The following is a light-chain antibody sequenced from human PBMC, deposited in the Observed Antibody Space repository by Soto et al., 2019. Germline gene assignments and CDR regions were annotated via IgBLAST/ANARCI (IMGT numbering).Light chain of an antibody. Sequence: ESVLTRSPGTLSLSPGERATLSCRASQSVSSNYLAWYQQKPGQAPRLLIYGTSSRATGIPDKFSGSGSGTEFTLTISRLEPGDSAVYYCQQYGGSPIFTFGPGTKLEI. V-gene: IGKV3-20*01. CDR1: QSVSSNY. CDR3: QQYGGSPIFT. J-gene: IGKJ3*01. CDR2: GTS.